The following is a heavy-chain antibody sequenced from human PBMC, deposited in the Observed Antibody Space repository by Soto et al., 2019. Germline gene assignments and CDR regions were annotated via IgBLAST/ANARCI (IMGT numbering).Heavy chain of an antibody. CDR3: AREGGLAVVVTAAAFDI. V-gene: IGHV1-46*01. CDR1: GYTFTSYY. J-gene: IGHJ3*02. D-gene: IGHD2-21*02. Sequence: QVQLVQSGAEVKKPGASVKVSCKASGYTFTSYYMHWVRQAPGQGLEWMGIINPSGGSTSYAQKFQGRVTMTRDTSTSTVYMELSSLRSEDTAVYYCAREGGLAVVVTAAAFDIWGQGTMVTVSS. CDR2: INPSGGST.